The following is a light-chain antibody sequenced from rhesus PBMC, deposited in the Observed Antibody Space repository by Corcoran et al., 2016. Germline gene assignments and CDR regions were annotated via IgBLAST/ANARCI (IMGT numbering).Light chain of an antibody. V-gene: IGKV1-25*01. J-gene: IGKJ1*01. CDR2: GAS. Sequence: DIQMTQSPSSLSASLGDRVTITCRASQGITNYLAWYQHIPGKAPKLLIYGASTLQSGVPSRFSGSGAGTDCTLTISSRQPEDFATYYCQQHNSYPRTFGQGTKVEVK. CDR1: QGITNY. CDR3: QQHNSYPRT.